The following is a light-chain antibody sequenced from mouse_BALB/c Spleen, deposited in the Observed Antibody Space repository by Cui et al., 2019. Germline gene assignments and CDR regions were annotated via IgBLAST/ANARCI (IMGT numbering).Light chain of an antibody. CDR3: VQYAQFPPT. Sequence: DILMTQSPSSMSVSLGDTVSITCHASQGISSNIGWLQQNPGKAVKGVMEQGSKLEDGVPRRFRGSGSGADYSLTISSLESEDFADYYCVQYAQFPPTFGAGTKLELK. V-gene: IGKV14-100*01. CDR2: QGS. J-gene: IGKJ5*01. CDR1: QGISSN.